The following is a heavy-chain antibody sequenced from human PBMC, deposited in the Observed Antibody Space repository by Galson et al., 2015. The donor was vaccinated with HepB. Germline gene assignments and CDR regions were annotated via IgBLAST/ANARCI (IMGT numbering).Heavy chain of an antibody. CDR3: ASQNPDGYSSGWGHFDY. CDR2: ISGGSSYI. V-gene: IGHV3-21*01. D-gene: IGHD6-19*01. J-gene: IGHJ4*02. Sequence: SLRLSCAASGFTFSSYSMNWVRQAPGKGLEWVSSISGGSSYIYYADSVKGRFTISRDNAKNSLYLQMNSLRAEDTAVYYCASQNPDGYSSGWGHFDYWGQGTLVAVSS. CDR1: GFTFSSYS.